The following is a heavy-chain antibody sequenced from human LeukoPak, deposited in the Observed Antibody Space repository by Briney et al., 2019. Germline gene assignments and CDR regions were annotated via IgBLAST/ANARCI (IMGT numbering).Heavy chain of an antibody. CDR3: ARVVYRSAEYYYYYYMDV. J-gene: IGHJ6*03. V-gene: IGHV4-34*01. CDR1: GGSFSGYY. D-gene: IGHD5/OR15-5a*01. Sequence: SETLSLTCAVYGGSFSGYYWSWIRQPPGKGLEWIGEINHSGSTNYNPSLKSRVTISVDTSKNQFSLKLSSVTAADTAVYYCARVVYRSAEYYYYYYMDVWGKGTTVTISS. CDR2: INHSGST.